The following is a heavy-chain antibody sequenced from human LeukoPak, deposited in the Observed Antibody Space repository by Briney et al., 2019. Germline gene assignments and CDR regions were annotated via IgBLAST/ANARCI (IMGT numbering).Heavy chain of an antibody. CDR2: IIPIFHTT. CDR1: GGTFTIDA. CDR3: ARDFLSGRSGFEY. Sequence: SVKVSCKASGGTFTIDAISLVPQVPGQGLEWMGRIIPIFHTTKYAQKFQGRVTITADKSTNTSHMELISLRSEDTAVYYCARDFLSGRSGFEYWGQGTVVTVSS. J-gene: IGHJ4*02. V-gene: IGHV1-69*06. D-gene: IGHD6-19*01.